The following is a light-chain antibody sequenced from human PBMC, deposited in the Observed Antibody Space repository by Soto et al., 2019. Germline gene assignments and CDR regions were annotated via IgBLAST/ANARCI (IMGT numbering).Light chain of an antibody. CDR1: QSLLHNNGHNY. Sequence: DIVMTQSPLSLPVTPGEPASISCRSSQSLLHNNGHNYLDWYLQKPGQSHQLLIYLGSNRASGVPDRFSSSGSGTDFTLKISRVEAEDVGVYYCMQALQTPTFGPGTKVDIK. V-gene: IGKV2-28*01. CDR2: LGS. J-gene: IGKJ3*01. CDR3: MQALQTPT.